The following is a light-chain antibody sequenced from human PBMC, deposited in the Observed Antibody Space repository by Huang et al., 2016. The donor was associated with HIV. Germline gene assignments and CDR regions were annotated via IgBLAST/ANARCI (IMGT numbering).Light chain of an antibody. J-gene: IGKJ2*01. V-gene: IGKV1-9*01. CDR2: VAS. Sequence: IQLTQSPSPLSASVGDRVTITCRASQGIGNYLAWYQKKPVKAPKLLIYVASTLQSGVSSRFSGSGSGTDFTLTISSLQPEDVATYYCQQLNNYPYTFGQGTNLEIK. CDR1: QGIGNY. CDR3: QQLNNYPYT.